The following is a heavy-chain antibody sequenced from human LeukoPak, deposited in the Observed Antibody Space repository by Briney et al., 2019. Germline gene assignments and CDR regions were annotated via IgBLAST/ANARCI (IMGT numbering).Heavy chain of an antibody. CDR1: GFSFSGYW. CDR2: VNIDGSGT. CDR3: ARGGWGTAIDY. J-gene: IGHJ4*02. D-gene: IGHD1-7*01. V-gene: IGHV3-74*01. Sequence: GGSLRLSCAASGFSFSGYWMHWVRQAPGKGLVWVSHVNIDGSGTTYADSVKGRFTISRDNAQNTVDLQMNSLRAEDTAVYYCARGGWGTAIDYLGQGTLVTVSS.